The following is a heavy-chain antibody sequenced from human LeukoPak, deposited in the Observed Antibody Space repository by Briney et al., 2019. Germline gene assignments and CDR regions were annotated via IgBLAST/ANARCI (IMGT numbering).Heavy chain of an antibody. V-gene: IGHV1-2*02. CDR2: INPNSGGT. D-gene: IGHD3-3*01. Sequence: GASVKVSCKASGYTFTGYYMHWVRQAPGQGLEWMGWINPNSGGTNYAQKFQGRVTITADKSTSTAYMELSSLRSEDTAVYYCARGEWYYDYWGQGTLVTVSS. CDR1: GYTFTGYY. CDR3: ARGEWYYDY. J-gene: IGHJ4*02.